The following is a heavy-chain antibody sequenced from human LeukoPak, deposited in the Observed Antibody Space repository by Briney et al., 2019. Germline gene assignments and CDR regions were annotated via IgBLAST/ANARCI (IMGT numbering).Heavy chain of an antibody. V-gene: IGHV3-21*06. CDR1: GFTFSNYA. J-gene: IGHJ4*02. Sequence: GGSLRLSCAASGFTFSNYAVNWVRQAPGKGLEWVASISSSGSYIFYAESLKGRFFISRDNAKNSLYLQMNSLRADDTAVYYCARAGVLEARQPFDYWGQGTLVTVSS. CDR3: ARAGVLEARQPFDY. CDR2: ISSSGSYI. D-gene: IGHD6-6*01.